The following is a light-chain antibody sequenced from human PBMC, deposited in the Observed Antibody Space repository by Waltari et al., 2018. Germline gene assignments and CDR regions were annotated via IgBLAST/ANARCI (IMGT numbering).Light chain of an antibody. J-gene: IGKJ1*01. V-gene: IGKV1-39*01. CDR2: AAS. Sequence: DIQMTQSPSSLSASVGDRVSITCRASQTISTYLSWYQQKPGKAPKLLIYAASSLQSGVPSTFSGSGSGTDFTLDISSLQPDEVATYYCQQTYTTPGWTFGQGTRLEIK. CDR1: QTISTY. CDR3: QQTYTTPGWT.